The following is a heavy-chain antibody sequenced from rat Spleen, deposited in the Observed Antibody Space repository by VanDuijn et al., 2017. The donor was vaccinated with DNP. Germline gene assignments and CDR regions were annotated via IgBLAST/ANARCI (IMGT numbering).Heavy chain of an antibody. V-gene: IGHV5S13*01. J-gene: IGHJ3*01. CDR3: ATHAHWFAY. CDR2: IGTDDTNT. Sequence: EVQLVESGGGLVQPGRSLKLSCAASGFTFSNYGMAWVRQAPTKGLEWVASIGTDDTNTDFRDSVKDRFTISRDNAKSTLYLQMDSLRSEDTATYYCATHAHWFAYWGQGTLVTVSS. CDR1: GFTFSNYG.